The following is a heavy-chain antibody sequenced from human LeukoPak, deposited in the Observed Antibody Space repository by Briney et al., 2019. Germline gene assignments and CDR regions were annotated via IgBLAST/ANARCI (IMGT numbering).Heavy chain of an antibody. V-gene: IGHV3-23*01. Sequence: PGGSLRLSCAASGFTFDDYAMHWVRQAPGKGLEWVSGVSASGGSTYYAASVKGRFTISRDNSKNTLYLQMNSLRAEDTAVYYCAKARAYSYASDYWGQGTLVTVSS. CDR3: AKARAYSYASDY. CDR1: GFTFDDYA. J-gene: IGHJ4*02. CDR2: VSASGGST. D-gene: IGHD5-18*01.